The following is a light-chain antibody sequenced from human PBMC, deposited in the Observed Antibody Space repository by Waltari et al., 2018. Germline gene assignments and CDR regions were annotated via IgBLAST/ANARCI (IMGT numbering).Light chain of an antibody. V-gene: IGKV3-20*01. CDR1: QSISSIY. CDR3: QRYGDSPKYT. CDR2: GSS. Sequence: IVLTQSPGTLSLSPGERATLSCRARQSISSIYLAWYQQKPGQAPRLLIYGSSSRATGIPDRFSGSGSGTDFTLTISRLEPEDFAVYYCQRYGDSPKYTFGQGTKLEIK. J-gene: IGKJ2*01.